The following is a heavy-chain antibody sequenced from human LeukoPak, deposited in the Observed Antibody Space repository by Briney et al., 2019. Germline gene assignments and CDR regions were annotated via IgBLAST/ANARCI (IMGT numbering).Heavy chain of an antibody. D-gene: IGHD2-2*01. CDR2: ISSSSGYI. J-gene: IGHJ4*02. CDR3: ARDNAYMFDY. Sequence: AGGSLRLSCAASGFTFSSYSMNWVRQAPGKGLEWVSSISSSSGYIYYADSVKGRFTVSRDNAKNTLYLEINRLRAEDTAVYYCARDNAYMFDYWGQGTQVTVSS. CDR1: GFTFSSYS. V-gene: IGHV3-21*01.